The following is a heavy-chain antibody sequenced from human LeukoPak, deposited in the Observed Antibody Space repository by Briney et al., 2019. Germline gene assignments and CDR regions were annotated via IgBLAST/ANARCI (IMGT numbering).Heavy chain of an antibody. V-gene: IGHV3-21*01. Sequence: GGSLRLSCAASGFTFSSYSMNWVRQAPGKGLEWVSSISSSSSYIYYADSVKGRFTISRDNAKNSLYLQMNSLRAEDTAVYYCARPYYDILTGYYNAYYYGMDVWGQGTTVTVSS. J-gene: IGHJ6*02. CDR2: ISSSSSYI. CDR1: GFTFSSYS. CDR3: ARPYYDILTGYYNAYYYGMDV. D-gene: IGHD3-9*01.